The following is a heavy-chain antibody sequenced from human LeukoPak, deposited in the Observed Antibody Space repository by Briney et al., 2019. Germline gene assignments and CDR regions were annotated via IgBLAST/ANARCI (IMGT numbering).Heavy chain of an antibody. J-gene: IGHJ1*01. D-gene: IGHD3-22*01. V-gene: IGHV3-23*01. CDR2: ISGSGGST. CDR1: GFTFSSYA. Sequence: GGSLRLSCAASGFTFSSYAMSWVRQAPGKGLEWASAISGSGGSTYYADSVKGRFTISRDNSKNTLYLQMNSLRAEDTAVYYCAKEHYYDSSGYPEYFQHWGQGTLVTVSS. CDR3: AKEHYYDSSGYPEYFQH.